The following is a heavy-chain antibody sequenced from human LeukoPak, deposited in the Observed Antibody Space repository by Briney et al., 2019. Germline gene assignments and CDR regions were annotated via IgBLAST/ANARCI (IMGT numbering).Heavy chain of an antibody. J-gene: IGHJ4*02. CDR3: APKIVVVPAAIG. Sequence: GGSLRLSCAASGFTFSSYAMSWVRQAPGKGLEWVSAISGSGGSTYYADSVKGRFTISRDNSKNTLYLQMNSLRAEDTAVYYCAPKIVVVPAAIGRGQGTLVTVSS. D-gene: IGHD2-2*01. CDR2: ISGSGGST. V-gene: IGHV3-23*01. CDR1: GFTFSSYA.